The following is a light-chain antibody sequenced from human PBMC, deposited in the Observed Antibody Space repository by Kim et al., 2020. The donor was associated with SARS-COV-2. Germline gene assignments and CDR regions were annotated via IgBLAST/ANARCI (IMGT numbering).Light chain of an antibody. CDR3: QAWDSGTVVV. Sequence: SPEQPASITCSGDELGDKYVFWFQQKAGQSPVLVIYQDIKRPSGIPERFSASNSGNTATLTISGTQASDEADYYCQAWDSGTVVVFGGGTQLTVL. J-gene: IGLJ3*02. CDR1: ELGDKY. V-gene: IGLV3-1*01. CDR2: QDI.